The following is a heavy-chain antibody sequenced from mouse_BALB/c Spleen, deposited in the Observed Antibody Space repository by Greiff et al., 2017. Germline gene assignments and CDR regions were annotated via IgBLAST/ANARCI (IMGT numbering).Heavy chain of an antibody. CDR1: GFTFSDYY. CDR2: ISDGGSYT. V-gene: IGHV5-4*02. J-gene: IGHJ1*01. Sequence: EVKVVESGGGLVKPGGSLKLSCAASGFTFSDYYMYWVRQTPEKRLEWVATISDGGSYTYYPDSVKGRFTISRDNAKNNLYLQMSSLKSEDTAMYYCAREDFSSVWGAGTTVTVSS. CDR3: AREDFSSV.